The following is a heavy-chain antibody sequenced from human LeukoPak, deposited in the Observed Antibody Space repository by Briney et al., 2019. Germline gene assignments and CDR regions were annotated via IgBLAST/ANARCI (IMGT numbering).Heavy chain of an antibody. CDR3: ARDRQGLGYCSSTSCHR. CDR1: GFTFSRYE. J-gene: IGHJ5*02. V-gene: IGHV3-48*03. CDR2: ISSSGSNI. D-gene: IGHD2-2*01. Sequence: PGGSLRLSCAGSGFTFSRYEMNWVRQAPGKGLEWVSYISSSGSNIYYADSVKGRFTISRDNAKNSLYLQMNSVRAEDTAVYYCARDRQGLGYCSSTSCHRWGQGTLVTVSS.